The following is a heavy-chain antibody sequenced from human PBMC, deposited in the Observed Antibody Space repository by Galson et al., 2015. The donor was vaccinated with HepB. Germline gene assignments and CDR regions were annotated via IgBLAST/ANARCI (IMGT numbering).Heavy chain of an antibody. J-gene: IGHJ3*02. CDR3: AHTVSVPPSPDYYDSSGLVGLAFDI. Sequence: PALVKPTQTLTLTCTFSGFSLSTSGVGVGWIRQPPGKALEWLALIYWNDDKRYSPSLKSRLTITKDTSKNQVVLTMTNMDPVDTATYYCAHTVSVPPSPDYYDSSGLVGLAFDIWGQGTMVTVSS. CDR2: IYWNDDK. CDR1: GFSLSTSGVG. V-gene: IGHV2-5*01. D-gene: IGHD3-22*01.